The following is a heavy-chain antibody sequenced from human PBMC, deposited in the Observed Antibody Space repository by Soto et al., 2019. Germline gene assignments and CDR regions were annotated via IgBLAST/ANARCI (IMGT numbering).Heavy chain of an antibody. Sequence: QVQLVQSGAELKKPGASVKVSCKASGHSFTGNYMHWVRQAPGQGLEWMGWINPNSGDTNYAQKFQGRVTMTRDTSISTAYMEVSSLRSDDTAVFYCARLMHYSHSGGSSHSGFDMWGQGTLVTVSS. D-gene: IGHD2-21*01. J-gene: IGHJ3*02. CDR3: ARLMHYSHSGGSSHSGFDM. V-gene: IGHV1-2*02. CDR2: INPNSGDT. CDR1: GHSFTGNY.